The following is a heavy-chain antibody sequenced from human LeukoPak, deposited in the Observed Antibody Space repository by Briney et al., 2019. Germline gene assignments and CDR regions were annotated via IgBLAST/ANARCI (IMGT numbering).Heavy chain of an antibody. V-gene: IGHV3-30*02. CDR2: IWYDGSNK. CDR3: AKGSWDNWFDP. D-gene: IGHD1-26*01. CDR1: GFTFSSYG. J-gene: IGHJ5*02. Sequence: PGGSLRLSCAASGFTFSSYGMHWVRQAPGKGLEWVAFIWYDGSNKYYVDSVKGRFTISRDNSKNTLYLQMNSLRVEDTAVYYCAKGSWDNWFDPWGQGTLVTVSS.